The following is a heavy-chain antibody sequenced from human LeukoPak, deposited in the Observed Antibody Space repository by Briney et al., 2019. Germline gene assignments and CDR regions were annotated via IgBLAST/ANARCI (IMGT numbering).Heavy chain of an antibody. CDR1: GFSLSTSGVG. J-gene: IGHJ4*02. CDR2: IDDSGST. Sequence: QSGPTLVNPTQTLTLTCTFSGFSLSTSGVGVGCIRQPPGKGLEWIGYIDDSGSTYYNPSLKSRVTISVDTSKNQFSVKLSSVTAADTAVYYCARGSAGSGSYNYYFDYWGQGTLVTVSS. V-gene: IGHV4-30-4*08. CDR3: ARGSAGSGSYNYYFDY. D-gene: IGHD3-10*01.